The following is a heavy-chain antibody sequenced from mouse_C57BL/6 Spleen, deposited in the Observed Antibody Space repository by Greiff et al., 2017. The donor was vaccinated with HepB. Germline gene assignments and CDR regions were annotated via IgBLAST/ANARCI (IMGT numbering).Heavy chain of an antibody. CDR2: ISDGGSYT. Sequence: DVMLVESGGGLVKPGGSLKLSCAASGFTFSSYAMSWVRQTPEKRLEWVATISDGGSYTYYPDNVKGRFTISRDNAKNNLYLQMSHLKSEDTAMYYCARAGYYDYDAHYWGQGTTLTVSS. CDR3: ARAGYYDYDAHY. D-gene: IGHD2-4*01. V-gene: IGHV5-4*03. J-gene: IGHJ2*01. CDR1: GFTFSSYA.